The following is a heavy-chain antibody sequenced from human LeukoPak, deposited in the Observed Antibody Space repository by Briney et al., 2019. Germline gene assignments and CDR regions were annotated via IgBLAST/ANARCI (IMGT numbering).Heavy chain of an antibody. D-gene: IGHD6-19*01. J-gene: IGHJ4*02. CDR1: GFTFGDYA. V-gene: IGHV3-49*03. Sequence: GGSLRLSCTASGFTFGDYAMSWLRQAPGKGLEWVGFIRSKAYGGTTEYAASVKGRFTISRDDSKSIAYLQMNSLKTEDTAVYYCRAAVAGTGGGYFDYWGQGTLVTVSS. CDR2: IRSKAYGGTT. CDR3: RAAVAGTGGGYFDY.